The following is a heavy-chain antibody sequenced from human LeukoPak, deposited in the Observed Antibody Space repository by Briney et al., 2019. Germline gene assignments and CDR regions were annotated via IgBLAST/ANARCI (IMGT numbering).Heavy chain of an antibody. D-gene: IGHD6-19*01. CDR3: ARARIAVAGPFDY. J-gene: IGHJ4*02. Sequence: PGGSLRLSCAASGFTFSSYAMSWVRQAPGKGLEWVSVISGSGGTTNYADSVKGRFTISRDNSKNTLHLQMNSLRVEDTAVYYCARARIAVAGPFDYWGQGTLVTVSS. CDR1: GFTFSSYA. V-gene: IGHV3-23*01. CDR2: ISGSGGTT.